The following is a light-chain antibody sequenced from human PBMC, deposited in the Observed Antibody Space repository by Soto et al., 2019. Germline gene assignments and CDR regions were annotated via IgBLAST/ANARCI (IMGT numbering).Light chain of an antibody. CDR1: QSVSSSY. J-gene: IGKJ1*01. V-gene: IGKV3-20*01. Sequence: EIVLTQSPGTLSLSPGERATLSCRASQSVSSSYLAWYQQKPGQAPRVLIYGASSRATGIPDRFSGSGSGTDFTLTTSRPEPEDIAVYYCQQYGSSSWTFGQGTKVDIK. CDR3: QQYGSSSWT. CDR2: GAS.